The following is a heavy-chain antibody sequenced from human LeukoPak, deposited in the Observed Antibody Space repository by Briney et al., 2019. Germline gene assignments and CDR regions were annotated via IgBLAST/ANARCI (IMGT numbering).Heavy chain of an antibody. CDR1: GGSISSYY. CDR2: IHYSGST. Sequence: SETLSLTCTVSGGSISSYYWSWIRQPPGKGLEWIAYIHYSGSTNYNPSLKSRPSLSVDTSKNQISLRLSSATAADTAVYYCARAELSYRSGGRCPYFDYWGQGILVTVSS. V-gene: IGHV4-59*01. D-gene: IGHD2-15*01. CDR3: ARAELSYRSGGRCPYFDY. J-gene: IGHJ4*02.